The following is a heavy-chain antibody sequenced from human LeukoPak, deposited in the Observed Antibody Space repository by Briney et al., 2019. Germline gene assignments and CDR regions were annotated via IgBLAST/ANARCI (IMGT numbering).Heavy chain of an antibody. V-gene: IGHV3-11*04. CDR3: AELGITMIGGV. CDR1: GFIVSSNY. D-gene: IGHD3-10*02. CDR2: ISSSGSTI. J-gene: IGHJ6*04. Sequence: GGSLRLSCTASGFIVSSNYMSWVRQAPGKGLEWVSYISSSGSTIYYADSVKGRFTISRDNAKNSLYLQMNSLRAEDTAVYYCAELGITMIGGVWGKGTTVTISS.